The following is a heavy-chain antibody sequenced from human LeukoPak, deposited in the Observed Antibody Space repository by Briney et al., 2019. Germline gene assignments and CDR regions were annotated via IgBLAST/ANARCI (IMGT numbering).Heavy chain of an antibody. CDR3: ATAPLPAIMWNWYFDL. CDR2: ISAYNGNR. Sequence: ASVKVSCKASGYTFTNYGISWVRQAPGQGLEWMGWISAYNGNRNYAQKLQGRVTMTTDTSTSTAYMELRSLGSDDTAVYYCATAPLPAIMWNWYFDLWGRGTLVTVSS. J-gene: IGHJ2*01. D-gene: IGHD2-2*01. CDR1: GYTFTNYG. V-gene: IGHV1-18*01.